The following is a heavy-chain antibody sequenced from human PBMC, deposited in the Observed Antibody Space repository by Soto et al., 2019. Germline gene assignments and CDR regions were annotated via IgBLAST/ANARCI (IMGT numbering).Heavy chain of an antibody. CDR2: IYTRGST. CDR3: ARGGAYYFDS. D-gene: IGHD3-16*01. J-gene: IGHJ4*02. Sequence: SEPLSLTCPVSGASISNFYWSWIRQSARKGLEWIGRIYTRGSTDYNPSLKSRVTMSIDTSKNQLSLTLSSVTAADTAVYYCARGGAYYFDSWGQGILVTVSS. V-gene: IGHV4-4*07. CDR1: GASISNFY.